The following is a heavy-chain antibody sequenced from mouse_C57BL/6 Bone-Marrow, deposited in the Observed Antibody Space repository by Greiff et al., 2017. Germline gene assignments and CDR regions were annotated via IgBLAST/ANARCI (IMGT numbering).Heavy chain of an antibody. CDR2: IDPENGDT. V-gene: IGHV14-4*01. J-gene: IGHJ2*01. CDR3: TTSGLYGSSPYFDD. CDR1: GFNIKDDY. D-gene: IGHD1-1*01. Sequence: EVQLQQSGAELVRPGASVKLSCTASGFNIKDDYMHWVKQRPEQGLEWIGWIDPENGDTEYASKFQGKATITADTSSNTAYLQLSSLTSEDTAVYYCTTSGLYGSSPYFDDWGQGTTLTVSS.